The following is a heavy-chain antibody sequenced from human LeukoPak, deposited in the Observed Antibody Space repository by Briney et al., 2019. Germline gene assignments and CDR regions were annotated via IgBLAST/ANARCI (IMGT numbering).Heavy chain of an antibody. CDR3: TRTSPAADSSGWYNFDY. V-gene: IGHV3-73*01. D-gene: IGHD6-19*01. CDR2: IRSKANSYAT. J-gene: IGHJ4*02. Sequence: PGGSLRLSCAASGFTFSGSAMHWVRQASGKGLEWVGRIRSKANSYATAYAASVKGRFTISRDDSKNTAYLQMNSLKTEDTAVYYCTRTSPAADSSGWYNFDYWGQGTLVTVSS. CDR1: GFTFSGSA.